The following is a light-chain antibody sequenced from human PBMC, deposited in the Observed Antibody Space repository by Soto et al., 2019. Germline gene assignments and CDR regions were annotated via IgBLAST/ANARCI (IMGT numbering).Light chain of an antibody. CDR3: QQYNRDPYT. CDR2: DAS. Sequence: DIQMTQSPSTLSASVGDRVTITCRASQSIRSWLAWYQQKPGKAPKLLIYDASSLESGVTSRFSGSGSGTEFALTISSLQPDDFATYYCQQYNRDPYTFGQGTKGDI. CDR1: QSIRSW. V-gene: IGKV1-5*01. J-gene: IGKJ2*01.